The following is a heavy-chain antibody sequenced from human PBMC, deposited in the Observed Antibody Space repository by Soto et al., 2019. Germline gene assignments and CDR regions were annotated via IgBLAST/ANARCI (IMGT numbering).Heavy chain of an antibody. CDR1: GYTFTSYD. J-gene: IGHJ3*02. CDR2: MNPNSGNT. V-gene: IGHV1-8*01. D-gene: IGHD4-17*01. Sequence: QVQLVQSGAEVKKPGASVKVSCKASGYTFTSYDINWVRQATGQGLEWMGWMNPNSGNTGYAQKFQGRVTRTRHNSISTAYRELSSLRSEDTAVYYCARVGDYTGDAFDIWGQGTMVTVSS. CDR3: ARVGDYTGDAFDI.